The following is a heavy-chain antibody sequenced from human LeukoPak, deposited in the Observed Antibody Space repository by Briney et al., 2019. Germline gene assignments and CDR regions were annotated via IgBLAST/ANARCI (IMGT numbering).Heavy chain of an antibody. V-gene: IGHV3-72*01. D-gene: IGHD1-26*01. Sequence: GGSLRLSCAASGFTFSSYGMHWVRQAPGKGLEWVGRIRNKANSYTTEYAASVRGRFTISRDDSKNSVYLQMNSLKTADTAVYYCARDSGSFDYWGQGTLVTVSS. CDR3: ARDSGSFDY. CDR1: GFTFSSYG. CDR2: IRNKANSYTT. J-gene: IGHJ4*02.